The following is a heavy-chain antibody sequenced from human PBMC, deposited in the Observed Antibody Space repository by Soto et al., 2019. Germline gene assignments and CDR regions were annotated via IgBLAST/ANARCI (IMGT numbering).Heavy chain of an antibody. D-gene: IGHD3-3*01. CDR2: INHSGST. CDR3: ARGLDFWSGYYDQYYYGLDV. CDR1: GGSFSGYY. J-gene: IGHJ6*02. V-gene: IGHV4-34*01. Sequence: PSETLSLTCAVYGGSFSGYYWSWIRQPPGKGLDWIGEINHSGSTNYNPSLKSRVTISVDTSKNQFSLKLSSVTAADTAVYYCARGLDFWSGYYDQYYYGLDVWGQGTTVTVSS.